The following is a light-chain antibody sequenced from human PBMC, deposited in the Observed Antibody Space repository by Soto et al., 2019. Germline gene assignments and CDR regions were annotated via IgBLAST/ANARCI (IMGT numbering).Light chain of an antibody. CDR2: GNS. CDR3: QSYDSSLSYVV. J-gene: IGLJ2*01. CDR1: SSNIGAGYD. V-gene: IGLV1-40*01. Sequence: QPVLTQPPSVSGAPGQRVTISCTGSSSNIGAGYDVHWYQQLPGTAPKLLIYGNSNRPSGVPDRFSGSKSGTSASLAITGXXXXXXXXXXXQSYDSSLSYVVFGGGTKLTVL.